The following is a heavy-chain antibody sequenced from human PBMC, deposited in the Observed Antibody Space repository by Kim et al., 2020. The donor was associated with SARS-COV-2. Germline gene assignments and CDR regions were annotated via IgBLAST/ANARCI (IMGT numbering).Heavy chain of an antibody. CDR3: AKDVVEQQLTNWFDP. V-gene: IGHV3-33*06. CDR1: GFTFSSYG. D-gene: IGHD6-13*01. CDR2: IWYDGSNK. J-gene: IGHJ5*02. Sequence: GGSLRLSCAASGFTFSSYGMHWVRQAPGKGLEWVAVIWYDGSNKYYADSVKGRFTISRDNSKNTLYLQMNSLRAEDTAVYYCAKDVVEQQLTNWFDPWGQGTLVTVSS.